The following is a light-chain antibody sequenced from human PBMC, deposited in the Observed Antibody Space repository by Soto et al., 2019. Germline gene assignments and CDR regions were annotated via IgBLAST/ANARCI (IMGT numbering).Light chain of an antibody. J-gene: IGKJ1*01. Sequence: IVLTHAPGTLSLSPGEIATLSGRAIQSVSSSYLAWYQQKPGQAPSLLIYGASSRATGIPDRFSGSGSGTDFTLTISRLEPEDFAVYYCQQYGSSRPWTFGQGTKVDIK. CDR2: GAS. CDR1: QSVSSSY. V-gene: IGKV3-20*01. CDR3: QQYGSSRPWT.